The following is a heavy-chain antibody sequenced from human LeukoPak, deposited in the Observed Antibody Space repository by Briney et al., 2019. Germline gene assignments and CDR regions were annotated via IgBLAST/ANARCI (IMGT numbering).Heavy chain of an antibody. CDR1: GFTFSSYG. V-gene: IGHV3-33*01. CDR3: TRDRSTTHFVY. D-gene: IGHD5/OR15-5a*01. CDR2: IWYDGSNT. J-gene: IGHJ4*02. Sequence: GGSLRLSCAASGFTFSSYGMHWVRRDPGKGLEWVAMIWYDGSNTYYAESVKCRFTISRDNSKNTLFLQMGRLRAEDTAVYYCTRDRSTTHFVYWGQGTLVTVSS.